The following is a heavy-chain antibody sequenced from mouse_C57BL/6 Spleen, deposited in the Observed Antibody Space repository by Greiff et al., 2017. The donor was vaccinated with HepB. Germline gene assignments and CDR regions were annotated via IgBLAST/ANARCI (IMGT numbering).Heavy chain of an antibody. Sequence: VQLQQSGAELAQPGASVKLSCKASGYTFSSYWMHWVKQRPGQGLEWIGYINPSSGYTKYNQKFKDKATLTADKSSSTAYMQLSSLTYEDSAVYYCARWIYYDYDEDYYWGQGTTLTFSS. CDR2: INPSSGYT. J-gene: IGHJ2*01. CDR1: GYTFSSYW. D-gene: IGHD2-4*01. V-gene: IGHV1-7*01. CDR3: ARWIYYDYDEDYY.